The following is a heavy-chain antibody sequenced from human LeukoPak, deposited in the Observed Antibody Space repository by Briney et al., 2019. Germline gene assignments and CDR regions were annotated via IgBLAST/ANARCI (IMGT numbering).Heavy chain of an antibody. D-gene: IGHD4-17*01. Sequence: ASVKVSCKASGGTFSSYAISWVRQAPGQGLEWMGRIIPILGIANYAQKFQGRVTITADKSTSTAYMELSSLRSEDTAVYYCATSLMTTVTTWDYWGQGTLVTVSS. CDR3: ATSLMTTVTTWDY. V-gene: IGHV1-69*04. CDR1: GGTFSSYA. CDR2: IIPILGIA. J-gene: IGHJ4*02.